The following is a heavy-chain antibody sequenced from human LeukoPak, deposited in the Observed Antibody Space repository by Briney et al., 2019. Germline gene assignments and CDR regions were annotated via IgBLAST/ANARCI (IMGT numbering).Heavy chain of an antibody. D-gene: IGHD5-12*01. V-gene: IGHV3-11*04. J-gene: IGHJ4*02. CDR2: ISSSGSTI. Sequence: PGGSLRLSCAASGFTFSDYYMSWIRQAPGKGLEWVSYISSSGSTIYYADSVKGRFTISRDNAKNSLYLQMSSLRAEDTAVYYCARDQGSGYDYSDYWGQGTLVTVSS. CDR3: ARDQGSGYDYSDY. CDR1: GFTFSDYY.